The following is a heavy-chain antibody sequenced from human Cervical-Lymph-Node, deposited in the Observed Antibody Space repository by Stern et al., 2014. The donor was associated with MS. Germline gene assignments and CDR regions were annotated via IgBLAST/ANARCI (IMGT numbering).Heavy chain of an antibody. Sequence: EDQLVESGGTLIKPGGSLRLSCAVSGFSVSDAWVSWVRQAPGKGLEWVGRIQSPDDGGTTVYAAPVRGRVPISRDAFKNIVYLEMNSLKIEDTAMYYCTTRVKMTEVIHAWGQGTQVIVSS. J-gene: IGHJ5*02. D-gene: IGHD2/OR15-2a*01. CDR2: IQSPDDGGTT. CDR3: TTRVKMTEVIHA. V-gene: IGHV3-15*02. CDR1: GFSVSDAW.